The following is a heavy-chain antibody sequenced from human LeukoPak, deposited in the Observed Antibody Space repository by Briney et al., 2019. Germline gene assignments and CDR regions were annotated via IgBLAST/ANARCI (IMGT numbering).Heavy chain of an antibody. Sequence: GGSLRLTCAASGFTFDDYAMHWVRQAPGKGLEWVSLISGDGGSTYYADSVKGRFTISRDNSKNSLYLQMNSLRTEDTALYYCAKGHSGYDYSGLRYWGQGTLVTVSS. CDR1: GFTFDDYA. D-gene: IGHD5-12*01. V-gene: IGHV3-43*02. CDR3: AKGHSGYDYSGLRY. CDR2: ISGDGGST. J-gene: IGHJ4*02.